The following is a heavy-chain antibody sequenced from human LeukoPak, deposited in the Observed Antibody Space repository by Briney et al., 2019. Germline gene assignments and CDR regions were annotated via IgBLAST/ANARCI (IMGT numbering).Heavy chain of an antibody. J-gene: IGHJ5*02. V-gene: IGHV3-7*03. CDR3: TTDRWYSADH. CDR2: IEKNGSGK. CDR1: GFIFSDSW. Sequence: GGSLRLSCTVSGFIFSDSWMAWVRQAPGKGLEWVAIIEKNGSGKNYVDSVKGRFIISRDNAKNSLFLQMDSLKVEDTAIYYCTTDRWYSADHWGQGTLVTVSS. D-gene: IGHD2-15*01.